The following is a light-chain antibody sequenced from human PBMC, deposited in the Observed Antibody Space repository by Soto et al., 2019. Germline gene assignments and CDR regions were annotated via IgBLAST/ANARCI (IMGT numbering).Light chain of an antibody. CDR2: AAS. J-gene: IGKJ5*01. CDR3: QQLNTFPIT. V-gene: IGKV1-9*01. Sequence: DIQLTQSPSFLSASPGDRVTITCRASQGIRSYLAWYQQSPGRAPKLLIYAASTLQSGVPSRFSSSGSVTEFTLTISSLQPEDFATYYCQQLNTFPITFGQGTRLEIK. CDR1: QGIRSY.